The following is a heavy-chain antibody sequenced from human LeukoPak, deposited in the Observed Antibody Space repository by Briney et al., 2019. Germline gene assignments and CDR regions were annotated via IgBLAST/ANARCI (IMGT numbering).Heavy chain of an antibody. D-gene: IGHD3-10*01. CDR3: ARLYYYGSGLPAFDY. Sequence: SETLSLTCTVSGGSISSSSYYWSWIRQPPGKGLEWIGYIYYSGSTYYNPSLKSRVTISVDTSKNQFSLKLSSVTVADTAVYYCARLYYYGSGLPAFDYWGQGTLVTVSS. V-gene: IGHV4-30-4*01. J-gene: IGHJ4*02. CDR1: GGSISSSSYY. CDR2: IYYSGST.